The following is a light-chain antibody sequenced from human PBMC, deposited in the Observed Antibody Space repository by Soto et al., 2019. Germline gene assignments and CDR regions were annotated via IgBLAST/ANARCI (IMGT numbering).Light chain of an antibody. V-gene: IGLV3-9*01. CDR1: NIGSKN. Sequence: SYELTQPLSVTVALGQTAGITCGNNNIGSKNVHWYQQKPGQAPVLVIYRDSNRPSGIPERFSGSNSGNTATLTISRAQAGDEADYYCQVWDSSTEVFGAGTKVTVL. J-gene: IGLJ1*01. CDR2: RDS. CDR3: QVWDSSTEV.